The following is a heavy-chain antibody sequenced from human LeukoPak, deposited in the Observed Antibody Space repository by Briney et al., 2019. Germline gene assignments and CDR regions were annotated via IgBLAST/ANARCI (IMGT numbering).Heavy chain of an antibody. CDR2: IYYSGST. CDR1: GGSISSGDYY. J-gene: IGHJ6*02. D-gene: IGHD3-3*01. V-gene: IGHV4-30-4*01. Sequence: SETLSLTCTVSGGSISSGDYYWSWIRQPPGKGLEWIGNIYYSGSTYYNPSLKSRVTISLNTSKNQSSLKLSSVTAADTAVYYCAIERFLEWSLPTDVWGQGTTVTVSS. CDR3: AIERFLEWSLPTDV.